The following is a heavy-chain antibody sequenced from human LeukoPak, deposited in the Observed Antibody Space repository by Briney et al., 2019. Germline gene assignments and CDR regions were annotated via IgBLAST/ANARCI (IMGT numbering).Heavy chain of an antibody. CDR2: FDPEDGET. V-gene: IGHV1-24*01. CDR3: AKSLAVAGYYGMDV. J-gene: IGHJ6*02. D-gene: IGHD6-19*01. CDR1: GYTLTELS. Sequence: GASVKVSCKVSGYTLTELSMNWVRQAPGKGLEWMGGFDPEDGETIYAQKFQGRVTMTEDTSTDTAYMELSSLRSEDTAVYYCAKSLAVAGYYGMDVWGQGTTVTVSS.